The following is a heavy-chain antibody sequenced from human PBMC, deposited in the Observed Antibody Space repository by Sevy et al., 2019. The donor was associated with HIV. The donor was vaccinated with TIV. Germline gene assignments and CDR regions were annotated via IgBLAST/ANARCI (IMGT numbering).Heavy chain of an antibody. Sequence: SXTLSLTCSVSGGXISGNFWTWIRQPPGKGLEWIGYIYXSXSTNSNPSLKSRVSISLDTSKNQFSLRLNSVTAADTAVYYXASGSGXXYDXFHXXGQGTMVTVSS. CDR1: GGXISGNF. CDR3: ASGSGXXYDXFHX. D-gene: IGHD1-26*01. J-gene: IGHJ3*02. CDR2: IYXSXST. V-gene: IGHV4-59*01.